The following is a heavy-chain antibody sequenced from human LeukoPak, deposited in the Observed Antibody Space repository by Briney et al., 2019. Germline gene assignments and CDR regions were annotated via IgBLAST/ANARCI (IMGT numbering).Heavy chain of an antibody. Sequence: SETLSLTCTVSGGSISSYYWSWIRQPAGKGLEWIGRIYTSGSTNYNPSLRSRVTMSVDTSKNQFSLKLSSVTAADTAVYYCASYSNYRNWFDPWGQGTTVTVSS. J-gene: IGHJ5*01. CDR3: ASYSNYRNWFDP. V-gene: IGHV4-4*07. D-gene: IGHD4-11*01. CDR1: GGSISSYY. CDR2: IYTSGST.